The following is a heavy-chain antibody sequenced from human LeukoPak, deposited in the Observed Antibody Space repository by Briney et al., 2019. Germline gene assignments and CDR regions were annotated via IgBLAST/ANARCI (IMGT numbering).Heavy chain of an antibody. J-gene: IGHJ4*02. CDR1: GYTFTSYD. CDR3: ARPDDFWSGYSFL. Sequence: GASVKVSCKASGYTFTSYDINWVRQATGQGLEWMGWMNPNSGNTGYAQKFQGRVTMTRNTSISTAYMELSRLRSDDTAVYYCARPDDFWSGYSFLWGQGTLVTVSS. CDR2: MNPNSGNT. V-gene: IGHV1-8*01. D-gene: IGHD3-3*01.